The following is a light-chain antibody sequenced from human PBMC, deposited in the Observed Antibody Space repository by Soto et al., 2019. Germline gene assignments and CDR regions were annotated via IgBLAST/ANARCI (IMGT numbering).Light chain of an antibody. V-gene: IGKV1-5*01. CDR1: QSISNW. J-gene: IGKJ1*01. CDR3: QQYNTYS. Sequence: DIQMTQSPSTLPASVGDRVTITCRASQSISNWLAWYQQKPRTAPKLLIYHASTLESGVPSRFSGSGSGTEFSLTISSLQPDDFATYYCQQYNTYSFGQGTKVEIK. CDR2: HAS.